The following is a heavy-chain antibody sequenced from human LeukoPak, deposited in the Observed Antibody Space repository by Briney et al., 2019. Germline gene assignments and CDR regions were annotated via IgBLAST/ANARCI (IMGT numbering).Heavy chain of an antibody. CDR3: AKDRWLVPDY. Sequence: PGRSLRLSCAASGFTFSRYAMHWVRQAPGKGLEWVAVISYDGSNKYYADSVKGRFTISRDNSKNTLYLQMNSLRAEDTAVYYCAKDRWLVPDYWGQGTLVTVSS. V-gene: IGHV3-30*04. D-gene: IGHD6-19*01. CDR2: ISYDGSNK. CDR1: GFTFSRYA. J-gene: IGHJ4*02.